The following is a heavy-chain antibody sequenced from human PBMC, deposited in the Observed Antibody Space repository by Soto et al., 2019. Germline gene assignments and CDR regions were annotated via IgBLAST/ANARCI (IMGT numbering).Heavy chain of an antibody. Sequence: EVQLLESGGDLVQPGGSLRLSCAASGVAFSNYDMNWVRQAPGKGLEWVSSISHIGISRYYADSVKGRFTISRDNAKNTLYLQMNRLRVEDTAVYYCAKGSWIHHGSEGGNWLDPWGQGTLVTVSS. CDR2: ISHIGISR. V-gene: IGHV3-23*01. D-gene: IGHD3-10*01. CDR3: AKGSWIHHGSEGGNWLDP. J-gene: IGHJ5*02. CDR1: GVAFSNYD.